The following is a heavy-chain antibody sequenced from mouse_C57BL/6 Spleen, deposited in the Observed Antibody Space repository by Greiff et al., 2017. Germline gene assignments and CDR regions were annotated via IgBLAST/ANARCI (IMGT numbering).Heavy chain of an antibody. Sequence: VQLQQSGTVLARPGASVKMSCKTSGYTFTSYWMHWVKQRPGQGLEWIGAIYPGNSDTSYNQKFKGKAKLTAVTSASTAYMELSSLTNEDSAVYYCTREEENYGSSYGFAYWGQGTLVTVSA. J-gene: IGHJ3*01. D-gene: IGHD1-1*01. CDR3: TREEENYGSSYGFAY. CDR1: GYTFTSYW. CDR2: IYPGNSDT. V-gene: IGHV1-5*01.